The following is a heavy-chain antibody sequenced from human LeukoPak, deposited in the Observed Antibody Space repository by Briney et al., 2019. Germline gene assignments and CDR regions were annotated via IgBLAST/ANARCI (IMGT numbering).Heavy chain of an antibody. V-gene: IGHV1-69*13. CDR1: GGSFSNYA. D-gene: IGHD6-19*01. CDR2: IIPIFGTA. Sequence: ASVKVSCKTSGGSFSNYAITWVRQAPGQGLEWMGGIIPIFGTANYAQKFQGRVTITADESTSTAYMELSSLRSEDTAVYYCARALMVAGTNYYYGMDVWGQGTTVTVSS. J-gene: IGHJ6*02. CDR3: ARALMVAGTNYYYGMDV.